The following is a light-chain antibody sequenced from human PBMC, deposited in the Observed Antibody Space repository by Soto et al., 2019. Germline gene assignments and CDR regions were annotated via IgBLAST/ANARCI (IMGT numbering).Light chain of an antibody. CDR2: KAS. V-gene: IGKV1-5*03. CDR1: QTISSW. CDR3: QQYNSYPLT. J-gene: IGKJ4*01. Sequence: DIQMTQSPSTLSGSVGDRVTITCRASQTISSWLAWYQQKPGKAPKLLIYKASSLESGVPSRFSGCGSVTEFTLTISSLQPDDFATYYCQQYNSYPLTFGGGTKVDIK.